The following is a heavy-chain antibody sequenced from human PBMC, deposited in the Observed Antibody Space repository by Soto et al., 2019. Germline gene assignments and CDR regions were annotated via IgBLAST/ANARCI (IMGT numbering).Heavy chain of an antibody. V-gene: IGHV4-39*01. D-gene: IGHD5-18*01. J-gene: IGHJ4*02. Sequence: PSETLSLTCTVSGGSISSSSYYWGWIRQPPGKGPEWIGSIYYSGSTYYNPSLKSRVTISVDTSKNQFSLKLSSVTAADTAVYYCASRLRGYSYGLFDYWGQGTLVTVSS. CDR1: GGSISSSSYY. CDR2: IYYSGST. CDR3: ASRLRGYSYGLFDY.